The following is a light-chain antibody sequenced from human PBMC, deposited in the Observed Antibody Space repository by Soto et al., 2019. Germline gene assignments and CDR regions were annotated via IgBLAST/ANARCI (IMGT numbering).Light chain of an antibody. J-gene: IGKJ2*01. CDR3: QQGYSFPYT. CDR2: TAS. Sequence: DIQMTQSPSSVSASVGDRVTITCRASQGINNWLAWYQQQKPGEAPKLLIYTASSLQTGVPSRSSGSGSGTDFTLTISSLQPEDFATYYCQQGYSFPYTFGQGTKVDIK. CDR1: QGINNW. V-gene: IGKV1D-12*01.